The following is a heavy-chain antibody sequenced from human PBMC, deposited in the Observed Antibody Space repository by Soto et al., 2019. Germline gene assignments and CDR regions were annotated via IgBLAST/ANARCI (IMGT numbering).Heavy chain of an antibody. CDR3: ARKAWTNYYGSGPQPSGAFDI. CDR2: IYYSGST. J-gene: IGHJ3*02. V-gene: IGHV4-30-4*01. Sequence: QVQLQESGPGLVKPSQTLSLTCTVSGGSISSGDYYWSWTRQPPGKGLEWIGYIYYSGSTYYNPSHKSRVTISVDKSKNQFSLKLSSVTAADTAVYYCARKAWTNYYGSGPQPSGAFDIWGQGTMVTVSS. CDR1: GGSISSGDYY. D-gene: IGHD3-10*01.